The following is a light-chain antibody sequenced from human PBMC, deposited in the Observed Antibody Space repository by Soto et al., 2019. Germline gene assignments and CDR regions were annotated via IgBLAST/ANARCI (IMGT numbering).Light chain of an antibody. CDR3: ISYTSSSTWV. J-gene: IGLJ3*02. CDR2: DVS. V-gene: IGLV2-14*01. Sequence: QSVLTQPASVSGSPGQSITISCTGTISDVGGYDYVSWYQQHPGKVPKLMIYDVSDRPSGVSNRFSGSKSGNTASLTISGLQADDEADYYCISYTSSSTWVFGGGTQLTVL. CDR1: ISDVGGYDY.